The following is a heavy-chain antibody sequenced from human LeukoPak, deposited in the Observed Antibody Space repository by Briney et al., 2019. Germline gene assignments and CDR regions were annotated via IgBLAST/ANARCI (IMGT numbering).Heavy chain of an antibody. D-gene: IGHD3-22*01. CDR3: ARLKGRDSSGPEVY. J-gene: IGHJ4*02. CDR2: IRYDGSNK. CDR1: GFTFSSYG. Sequence: PGGSLRLSCAASGFTFSSYGMHWVRQAPDKGLEWVAFIRYDGSNKYYADSVKGRFTISRDNAKNSLYLQMNSLRAEDTAVYYCARLKGRDSSGPEVYWGQGTLVTVSS. V-gene: IGHV3-30*02.